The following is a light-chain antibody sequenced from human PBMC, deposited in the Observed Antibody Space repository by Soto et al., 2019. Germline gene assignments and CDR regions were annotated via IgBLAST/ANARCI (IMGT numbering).Light chain of an antibody. CDR2: EDI. CDR3: QSYDSSLSGVV. V-gene: IGLV1-40*01. J-gene: IGLJ2*01. Sequence: QCALTQPPSVSGAPGQTVTISCTGGSSNIGARYEVHWYQQLPGTAPKLLIYEDIKRPSGIPDRFSGSKSGASASLAITGLLSEDEAEYYCQSYDSSLSGVVFGGGTKLTVL. CDR1: SSNIGARYE.